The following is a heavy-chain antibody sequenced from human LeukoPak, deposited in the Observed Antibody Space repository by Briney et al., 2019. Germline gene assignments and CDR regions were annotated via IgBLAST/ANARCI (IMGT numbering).Heavy chain of an antibody. V-gene: IGHV4-4*07. CDR3: ARAGFVRYSGSYYSLDAFDI. J-gene: IGHJ3*02. D-gene: IGHD1-26*01. CDR2: IYTSGST. Sequence: SETLSLTCTVSGGSISSYYWSWIRQPAGQGLEWIGRIYTSGSTNYNPSLKSRVTMSVDTSKNQFSLKLSSVTAADTAVYYCARAGFVRYSGSYYSLDAFDIWGQGTMVTVSS. CDR1: GGSISSYY.